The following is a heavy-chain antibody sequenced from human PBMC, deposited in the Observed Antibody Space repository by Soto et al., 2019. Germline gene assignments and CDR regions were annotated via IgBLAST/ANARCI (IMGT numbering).Heavy chain of an antibody. J-gene: IGHJ6*02. V-gene: IGHV3-30*18. Sequence: QVQLVESGGGVVQPGRSLRLSCAASGFTFSSYGMHWVRQAPGKGLEWVAVISYDGSNKYYADSVKGRFTISRDNSKNTLYLQMNSLRAEDTAVYYCAKDSGNEVPAAISVSITGTTYYYGMDVWGQGTTVTVSS. D-gene: IGHD2-2*02. CDR3: AKDSGNEVPAAISVSITGTTYYYGMDV. CDR2: ISYDGSNK. CDR1: GFTFSSYG.